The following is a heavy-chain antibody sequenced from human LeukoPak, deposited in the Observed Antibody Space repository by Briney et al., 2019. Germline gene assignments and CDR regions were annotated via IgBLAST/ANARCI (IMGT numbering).Heavy chain of an antibody. J-gene: IGHJ2*01. D-gene: IGHD3-22*01. CDR2: IYYSGST. Sequence: PSETLSLTCTVSGGSISSHYWSWIRQPPGKGLEWIGYIYYSGSTNCNPSLKSRVTISVDTSKNQFSLKLSSVTAADTAVYYCARDEGVDASGYYSYCYFDLWGRGTLVTVSS. V-gene: IGHV4-59*11. CDR1: GGSISSHY. CDR3: ARDEGVDASGYYSYCYFDL.